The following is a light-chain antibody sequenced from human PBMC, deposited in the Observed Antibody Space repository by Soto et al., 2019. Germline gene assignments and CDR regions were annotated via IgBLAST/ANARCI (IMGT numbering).Light chain of an antibody. CDR3: QKYNNWPPIS. Sequence: SQSVSSYLAWYQQKPGQAPRLLIYGAYNRATGIPARFSGSGSETEFTLPLRSPAYEHFAVYLCQKYNNWPPISCGKGTRREIK. V-gene: IGKV3-15*01. J-gene: IGKJ5*01. CDR2: GAY. CDR1: QSVSSY.